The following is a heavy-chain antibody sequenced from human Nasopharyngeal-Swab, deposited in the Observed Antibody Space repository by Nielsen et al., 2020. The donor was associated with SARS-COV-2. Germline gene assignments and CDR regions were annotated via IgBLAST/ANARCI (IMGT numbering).Heavy chain of an antibody. CDR1: GFTFSSYT. Sequence: GGSLRLSCGASGFTFSSYTMSWVRQAPGKGLEWVAVISYDGSNKYYADSVKGRFTISRDNSKNTLYLQMNSLRAEDTAVYYCARERVAWIVVVVAGREFDPWGQGTLVTVSS. J-gene: IGHJ5*02. D-gene: IGHD2-15*01. CDR2: ISYDGSNK. V-gene: IGHV3-30-3*01. CDR3: ARERVAWIVVVVAGREFDP.